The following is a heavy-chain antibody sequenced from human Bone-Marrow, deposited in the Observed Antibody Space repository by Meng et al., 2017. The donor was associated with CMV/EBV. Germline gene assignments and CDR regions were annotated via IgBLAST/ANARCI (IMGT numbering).Heavy chain of an antibody. CDR2: IVVGSGNP. CDR1: GFSFSTSA. D-gene: IGHD6-25*01. J-gene: IGHJ4*02. Sequence: SVKVSCKASGFSFSTSAVQWVRQARGQRLEWIGWIVVGSGNPNYAQEFQERVTITRDMSTSTAYMELSSLRSEDTAIYYCAAVVGRHLINSGLVLGFDYWGQGSRVTGSS. V-gene: IGHV1-58*01. CDR3: AAVVGRHLINSGLVLGFDY.